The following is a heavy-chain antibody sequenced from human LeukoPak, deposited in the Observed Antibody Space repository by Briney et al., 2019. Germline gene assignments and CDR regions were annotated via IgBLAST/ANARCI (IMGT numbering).Heavy chain of an antibody. CDR1: GFTFDDYA. Sequence: GGSLRLSCAASGFTFDDYAMHWVRQAPGKGLEWVSGISWNSGITAYADSVKGRFTISRDNAKNTLYLQMNSLRAEDMALYYCVKDIWYSNTWTFINWGQGTLGTVSS. D-gene: IGHD6-13*01. CDR2: ISWNSGIT. V-gene: IGHV3-9*03. CDR3: VKDIWYSNTWTFIN. J-gene: IGHJ4*02.